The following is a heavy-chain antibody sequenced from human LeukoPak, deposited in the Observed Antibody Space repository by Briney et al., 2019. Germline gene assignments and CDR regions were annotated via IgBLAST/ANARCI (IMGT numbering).Heavy chain of an antibody. Sequence: GASVKVSCKASGYTLSDYFVHWVRQAPGQGLEWMGEINPNRGNTRYPRKFQGRVTMTMDMSISTAYMELSSLGSDDTAVYYCATGGQGGNTPNWGQGTLVTVSS. CDR3: ATGGQGGNTPN. CDR1: GYTLSDYF. CDR2: INPNRGNT. V-gene: IGHV1-2*02. D-gene: IGHD4-23*01. J-gene: IGHJ4*02.